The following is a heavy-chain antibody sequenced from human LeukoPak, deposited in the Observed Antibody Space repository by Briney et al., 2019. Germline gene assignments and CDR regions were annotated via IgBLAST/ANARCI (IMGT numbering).Heavy chain of an antibody. V-gene: IGHV3-23*01. J-gene: IGHJ4*02. D-gene: IGHD2-15*01. Sequence: PGGSLRLSCAASGFTFSSYAMSWVRQARGKGLEWVSAISESGSSTYYADSAKGRFTISRDNSKNTLYLQMNSLRAEDTAVYYCAKDDIGYYFEYWGQGTLVTVSS. CDR3: AKDDIGYYFEY. CDR2: ISESGSST. CDR1: GFTFSSYA.